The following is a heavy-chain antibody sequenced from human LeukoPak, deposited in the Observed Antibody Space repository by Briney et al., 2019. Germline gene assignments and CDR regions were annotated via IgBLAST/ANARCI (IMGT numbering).Heavy chain of an antibody. V-gene: IGHV4-34*01. CDR2: INHCGST. CDR3: ASVLAIDYNWFDP. Sequence: SETLSLTCAVYGGSFSGYYWSWIRQPPGKGLEWIGEINHCGSTNYNPSLKSRVTISVDTSKNQFSLKLSSVTAADTAVYYCASVLAIDYNWFDPWGQGTLDTVSS. CDR1: GGSFSGYY. J-gene: IGHJ5*02. D-gene: IGHD2-8*02.